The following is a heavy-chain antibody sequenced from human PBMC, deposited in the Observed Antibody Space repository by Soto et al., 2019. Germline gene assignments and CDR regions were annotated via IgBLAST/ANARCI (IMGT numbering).Heavy chain of an antibody. D-gene: IGHD4-17*01. CDR1: GFTFSSYG. CDR3: ARGDYGDYAAAFDI. J-gene: IGHJ3*02. Sequence: PGGSLRLSCAASGFTFSSYGMHWVRRAPGKGLEWVAVIWYDGSNKYYADSVKGRFTISRDNSKNTLYLQMNSLRAEDTAVYYCARGDYGDYAAAFDIWGQGTMVTVSS. V-gene: IGHV3-33*01. CDR2: IWYDGSNK.